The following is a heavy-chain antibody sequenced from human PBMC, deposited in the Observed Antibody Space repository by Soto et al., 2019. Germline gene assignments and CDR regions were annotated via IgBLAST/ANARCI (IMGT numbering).Heavy chain of an antibody. D-gene: IGHD6-19*01. J-gene: IGHJ6*02. V-gene: IGHV3-7*03. CDR1: GLTFSKYW. CDR2: IKHDGSEK. CDR3: ASVPGSPGYHGLDV. Sequence: EVQLVESGGGLVQPGGSLRLSCATSGLTFSKYWMTWVRQAPGKGLEWVATIKHDGSEKSNLDSVEGRFTISSDNAKNSLYLQMNSLRVEDTAVYFCASVPGSPGYHGLDVWGQGTTVTVSS.